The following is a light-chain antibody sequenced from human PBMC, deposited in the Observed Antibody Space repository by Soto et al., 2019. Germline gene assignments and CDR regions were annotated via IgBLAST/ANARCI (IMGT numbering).Light chain of an antibody. J-gene: IGLJ1*01. V-gene: IGLV2-14*01. Sequence: QSVLAQPASVSGSPGQSITISCTGSFSDIAVFNYVSWYQQYPGRAPKLLIYQVTSRASGVSHRFSGSKSGNTASLTISGRQPEDEAEYYCNSYSSTNFYVFGTGTKVTVL. CDR3: NSYSSTNFYV. CDR2: QVT. CDR1: FSDIAVFNY.